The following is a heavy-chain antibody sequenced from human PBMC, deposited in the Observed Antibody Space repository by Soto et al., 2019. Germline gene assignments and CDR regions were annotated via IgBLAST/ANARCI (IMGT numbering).Heavy chain of an antibody. V-gene: IGHV4-4*07. CDR3: ARGSSSRIPNWFDP. CDR1: GGSISSYY. Sequence: QVQLQESGPGLVKPSETLSLTCTVSGGSISSYYWSWIRQPAGKGLEWIGRIYTSGSTNYNPSLKSRVTMSVDTSKNQFSLKLSSVTAADTAVYYCARGSSSRIPNWFDPWGQGTLVTVSS. CDR2: IYTSGST. D-gene: IGHD6-13*01. J-gene: IGHJ5*02.